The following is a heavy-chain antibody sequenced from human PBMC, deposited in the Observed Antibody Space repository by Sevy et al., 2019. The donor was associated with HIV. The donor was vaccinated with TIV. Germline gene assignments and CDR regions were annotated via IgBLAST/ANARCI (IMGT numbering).Heavy chain of an antibody. CDR2: ISGSGVST. CDR1: GFTFSSYD. CDR3: AKSMGGFDVFDI. Sequence: GGSLRLSCAASGFTFSSYDMSWVRQAPGKGLEWVSVISGSGVSTYYADSVKGRFTISRDNSKNTLYLQLNSLRAEDTAAYYCAKSMGGFDVFDIWGQGTMVTLSS. V-gene: IGHV3-23*01. J-gene: IGHJ3*02. D-gene: IGHD6-25*01.